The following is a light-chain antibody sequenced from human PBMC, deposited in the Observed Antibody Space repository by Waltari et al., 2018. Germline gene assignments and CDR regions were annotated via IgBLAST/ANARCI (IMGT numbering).Light chain of an antibody. Sequence: DLQMTQSPFTLSASVGDRVTITCRASPSISGWLAWYQQKPGKAPKILIYKASTLEGGVPSRFSGGGSGTEFTLTISSLQPDDFATYYCQQYSTYSSTFGHGTKVDVK. CDR2: KAS. V-gene: IGKV1-5*03. J-gene: IGKJ1*01. CDR1: PSISGW. CDR3: QQYSTYSST.